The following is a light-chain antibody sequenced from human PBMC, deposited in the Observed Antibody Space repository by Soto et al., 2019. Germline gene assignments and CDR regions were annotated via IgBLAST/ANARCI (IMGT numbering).Light chain of an antibody. J-gene: IGKJ5*01. CDR1: QSVSNS. V-gene: IGKV3-11*01. CDR3: HQRSNWPIT. Sequence: VLTQSPATLSFSPWERATLSCSASQSVSNSLAWYQQKPGQAPRLLIHDASNRATGIPARFSGSGSGTDFTLTISSLEPEDFAVYYCHQRSNWPITFGQGTRLEIK. CDR2: DAS.